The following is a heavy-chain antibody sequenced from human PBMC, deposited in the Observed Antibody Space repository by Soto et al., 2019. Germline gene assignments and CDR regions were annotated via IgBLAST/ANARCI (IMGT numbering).Heavy chain of an antibody. CDR1: GYTFTSYG. D-gene: IGHD6-13*01. CDR2: ISAYNGNT. V-gene: IGHV1-18*01. J-gene: IGHJ4*02. Sequence: ASVKVSCKASGYTFTSYGISWVRQAPGQGLEWMGWISAYNGNTNYAQKLQGWVTMTRDTSISTAYMELSRLRSDDTAVYYCARGTSPTAAGEHIDYWGQGTLVTVSS. CDR3: ARGTSPTAAGEHIDY.